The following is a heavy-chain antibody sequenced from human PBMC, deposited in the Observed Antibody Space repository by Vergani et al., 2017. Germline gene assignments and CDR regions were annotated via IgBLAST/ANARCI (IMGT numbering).Heavy chain of an antibody. J-gene: IGHJ4*02. V-gene: IGHV3-23*01. CDR1: GFTFSSYA. CDR2: ISGSGGST. Sequence: EVQLLESGGDLVQPGGSLRLSCAASGFTFSSYAMSWVRQAPGKGLEWGSAISGSGGSTYYADSVKGRFTISRDNSKNTLYLQMNSLRAEDTAVYYCAKDHCSSTSCHFDYWGQGTLVTVSS. D-gene: IGHD2-2*01. CDR3: AKDHCSSTSCHFDY.